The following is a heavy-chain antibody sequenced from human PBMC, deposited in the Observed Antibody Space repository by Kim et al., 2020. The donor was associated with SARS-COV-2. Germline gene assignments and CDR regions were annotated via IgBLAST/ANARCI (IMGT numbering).Heavy chain of an antibody. D-gene: IGHD3-10*01. V-gene: IGHV3-30-3*01. CDR2: ISYDGSNK. CDR1: GFTFSSYA. Sequence: GGSLRLSCAASGFTFSSYAMHWVRQAPGKGLEWVAVISYDGSNKYYADSVKGRFTISRDNSKNTLYLQMNSLRAEDTAVYYCARPPHGSGSSDYWGQGTLVTVSS. J-gene: IGHJ4*02. CDR3: ARPPHGSGSSDY.